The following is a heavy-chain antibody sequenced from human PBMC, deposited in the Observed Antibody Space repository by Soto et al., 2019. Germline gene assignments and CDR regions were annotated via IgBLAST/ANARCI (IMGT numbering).Heavy chain of an antibody. Sequence: QVQLQESGPGLVKPSQTLSLTCTVSGASVSSGIYSWSWIRQPPGKCLEWIGYISYSGTTHYTPSLKSRVTISIDTSKNQFSLKLSSVTAADTAVYYCALTDLGATWCDLWGQGTLVTVAS. D-gene: IGHD3-16*01. V-gene: IGHV4-30-4*01. CDR3: ALTDLGATWCDL. CDR2: ISYSGTT. J-gene: IGHJ5*02. CDR1: GASVSSGIYS.